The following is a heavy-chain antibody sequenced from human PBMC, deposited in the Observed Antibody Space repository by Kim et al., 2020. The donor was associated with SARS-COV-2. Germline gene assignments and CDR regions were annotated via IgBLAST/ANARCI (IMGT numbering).Heavy chain of an antibody. D-gene: IGHD5-12*01. CDR3: ARGLGWLQ. J-gene: IGHJ4*02. Sequence: SGSTNYNPSLKSRVTISVDTSKNQFSLKLSSVTAADTAVYYCARGLGWLQWGQGTLVTVSS. CDR2: SGST. V-gene: IGHV4-34*01.